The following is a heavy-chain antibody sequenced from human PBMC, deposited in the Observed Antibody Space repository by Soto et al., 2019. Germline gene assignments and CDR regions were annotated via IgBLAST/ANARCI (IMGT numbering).Heavy chain of an antibody. J-gene: IGHJ6*02. Sequence: QVQLVQSGAEVRKSGASVKVSCKASGYTFSDYFIQWLRQAPGQGLEWVAWINPKTAATNYAKKFQDRVTVTSDTSFSTAYLELTRLRPDDTALYYCARIKWGLDYYSGMDVWGHGTAVSVYS. CDR2: INPKTAAT. CDR3: ARIKWGLDYYSGMDV. D-gene: IGHD1-26*01. CDR1: GYTFSDYF. V-gene: IGHV1-2*02.